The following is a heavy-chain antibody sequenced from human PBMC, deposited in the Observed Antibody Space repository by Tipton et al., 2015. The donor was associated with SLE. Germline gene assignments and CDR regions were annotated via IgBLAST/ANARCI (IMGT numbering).Heavy chain of an antibody. CDR1: GGSFSGYY. CDR2: INHSGST. CDR3: ARVRGMGSSGYGFDY. D-gene: IGHD3-22*01. J-gene: IGHJ4*02. V-gene: IGHV4-34*01. Sequence: TLSLTCAVYGGSFSGYYWSWIRQPPGKGLEWIGEINHSGSTNYNPSLKSRVTISVDTSKNQFSLKLSSVTAADTAVYYCARVRGMGSSGYGFDYWGQGSLVTVS.